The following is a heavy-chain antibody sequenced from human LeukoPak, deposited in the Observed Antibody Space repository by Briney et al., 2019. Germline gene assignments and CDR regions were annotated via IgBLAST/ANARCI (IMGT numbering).Heavy chain of an antibody. D-gene: IGHD3-10*01. CDR2: ISVSVDST. CDR1: GFTFSNYA. Sequence: GGSLRLSCAASGFTFSNYAMRCVRQAPGKGLEWVSGISVSVDSTYYADSVKGRFTISRDNSKNTLYLQMNRLRAEDTAVYYCAKDRDGGYYGSGGYFDYWGQGTLVTVSS. J-gene: IGHJ4*02. V-gene: IGHV3-23*01. CDR3: AKDRDGGYYGSGGYFDY.